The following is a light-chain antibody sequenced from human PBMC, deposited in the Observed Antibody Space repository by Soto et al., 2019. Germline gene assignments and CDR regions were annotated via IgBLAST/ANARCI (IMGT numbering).Light chain of an antibody. Sequence: EIVWTQSPATLSLSPGERATLSCRASQSVSSYLAWYQQNPGQAPRLLIYDASNKATGIPARFSGSGSGTDFTLTISSLEPEEFAVYYCQQRSNWPQLTFGGGTKVEIK. CDR1: QSVSSY. V-gene: IGKV3-11*01. J-gene: IGKJ4*01. CDR3: QQRSNWPQLT. CDR2: DAS.